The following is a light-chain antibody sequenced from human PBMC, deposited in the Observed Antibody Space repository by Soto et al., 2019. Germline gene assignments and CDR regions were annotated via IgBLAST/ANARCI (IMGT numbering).Light chain of an antibody. CDR2: GAS. CDR1: QSVSSN. V-gene: IGKV3-15*01. J-gene: IGKJ4*01. Sequence: EIVMTQSPATLSVSPGERATLSCRASQSVSSNLAWYQQKPGQAPRLLIYGASTRATGIPARFSGSGSGTEFTLTIRSLQSEDFAVYYCPQYNNWPRITFGGGSKVEIK. CDR3: PQYNNWPRIT.